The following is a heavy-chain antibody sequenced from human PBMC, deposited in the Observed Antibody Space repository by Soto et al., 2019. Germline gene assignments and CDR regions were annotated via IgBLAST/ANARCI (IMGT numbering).Heavy chain of an antibody. V-gene: IGHV1-2*02. CDR2: ISPNSGDT. J-gene: IGHJ6*02. CDR3: AGGPRRWCGSNQLAV. CDR1: GYTFTGHY. D-gene: IGHD1-26*01. Sequence: GASVKVSCKASGYTFTGHYMQWVRQAPGQGLEWMGWISPNSGDTNYAQKFQGRVTMTKDTSISTAYMELSRLRSDDTALYYCAGGPRRWCGSNQLAVWGQGTMVAVSS.